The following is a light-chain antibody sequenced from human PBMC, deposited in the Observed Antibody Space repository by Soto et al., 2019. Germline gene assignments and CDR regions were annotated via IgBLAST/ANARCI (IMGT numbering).Light chain of an antibody. CDR2: DAS. Sequence: EIVLTQSPATLSLSPGERATLSCRASQSVSRSLAWYQQKHGQAPRLLIYDASNRAIGIPVRFSGSGSGTDFTLTISSLEPEDFSVYYCQHRAYFGQGTRLEIK. CDR3: QHRAY. V-gene: IGKV3-11*01. J-gene: IGKJ5*01. CDR1: QSVSRS.